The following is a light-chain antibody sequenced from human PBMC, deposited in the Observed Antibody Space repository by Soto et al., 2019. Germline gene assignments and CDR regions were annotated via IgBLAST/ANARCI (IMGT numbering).Light chain of an antibody. CDR2: EAT. CDR3: CSYGGFSTFVI. J-gene: IGLJ2*01. CDR1: SGDIGGYNY. Sequence: QSALTQPRSVSGSPGQSVTISCTGASGDIGGYNYVSWYQHHPGKAPKVVIYEATKRPSGVSGRFSGSKSGNTASLTISGLQADDEAHYYCCSYGGFSTFVIFGGGTKLTVL. V-gene: IGLV2-11*01.